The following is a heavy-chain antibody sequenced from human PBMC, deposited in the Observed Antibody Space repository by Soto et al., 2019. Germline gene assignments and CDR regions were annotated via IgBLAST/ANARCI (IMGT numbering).Heavy chain of an antibody. CDR2: IMPFFGSG. V-gene: IGHV1-69*13. D-gene: IGHD3-22*01. Sequence: SVKVSCKALRGTFTNYAFSWVRQAPGQGIEWMGGIMPFFGSGNYAQKFQGRINITADESTSSVYLELTSLRSEDTAVYYCARDRAGYYSHFVYWGQGTLVTSPQ. CDR1: RGTFTNYA. J-gene: IGHJ4*02. CDR3: ARDRAGYYSHFVY.